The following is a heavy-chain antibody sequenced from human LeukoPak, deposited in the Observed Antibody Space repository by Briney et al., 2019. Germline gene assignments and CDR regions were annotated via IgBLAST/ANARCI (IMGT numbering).Heavy chain of an antibody. V-gene: IGHV3-21*01. Sequence: GGSLRLSCAASGFSISSSAMNWVRQAPGKGLEWVSSINNVASHIYYAGSVRGRFTISRDNAKNSVYLQMNSLRAEDTAVYYCARVRDYTGYDYYMDVWGKGTTVTVSS. CDR1: GFSISSSA. CDR2: INNVASHI. D-gene: IGHD2-2*02. J-gene: IGHJ6*03. CDR3: ARVRDYTGYDYYMDV.